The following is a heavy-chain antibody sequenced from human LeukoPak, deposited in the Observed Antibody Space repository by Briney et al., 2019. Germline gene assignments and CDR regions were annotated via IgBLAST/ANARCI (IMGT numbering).Heavy chain of an antibody. V-gene: IGHV3-23*01. CDR1: GFTFSSYA. D-gene: IGHD3-10*01. J-gene: IGHJ3*02. CDR3: AKDHYVSGRYDAFDI. Sequence: PGGPLRLSCAASGFTFSSYAMSWVRQAPGKGLEWVSSITTSGGSTYYADSVKGRFTISRDNAKNTLYLQMNSLRAEDTAVCYCAKDHYVSGRYDAFDIWGQGTMVTVSS. CDR2: ITTSGGST.